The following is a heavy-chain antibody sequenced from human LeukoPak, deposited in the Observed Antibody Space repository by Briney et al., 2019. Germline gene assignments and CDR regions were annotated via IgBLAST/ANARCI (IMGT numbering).Heavy chain of an antibody. Sequence: PGGSLRLSCVASGFTFSSYEMSWVRQAPGKGLEWVSGIVGSGISTKYADSVKGRFTMSRDNSKNMLYLQMDSLRAEDTAVYFCSKRETASNSKYFDYWGQGTLVTVSS. D-gene: IGHD4-23*01. CDR3: SKRETASNSKYFDY. CDR2: IVGSGIST. V-gene: IGHV3-23*01. CDR1: GFTFSSYE. J-gene: IGHJ4*02.